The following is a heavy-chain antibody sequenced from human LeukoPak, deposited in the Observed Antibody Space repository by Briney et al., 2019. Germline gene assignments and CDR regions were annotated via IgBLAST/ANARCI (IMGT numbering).Heavy chain of an antibody. J-gene: IGHJ4*02. D-gene: IGHD5-12*01. Sequence: PSETLSLPCTVSGGSISSYYWSWLRQPPGRGLEWVGYIYYCGNYNYNPYHKSRGTISVDTSKNQFSLKLSSVTAADTAVYYCARGRLISNSDVVATISPFDYWGQGTLVTVSS. V-gene: IGHV4-59*13. CDR3: ARGRLISNSDVVATISPFDY. CDR2: IYYCGNY. CDR1: GGSISSYY.